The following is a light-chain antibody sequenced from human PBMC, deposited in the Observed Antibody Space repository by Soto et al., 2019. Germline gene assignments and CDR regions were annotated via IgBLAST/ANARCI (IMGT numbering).Light chain of an antibody. V-gene: IGKV3-20*01. J-gene: IGKJ1*01. CDR3: QQYSNSPMT. Sequence: EIVLTQSPGTLSLSPGERATLSCRASQSVSNNYLAWYQQKPGQAPRLLIYDASSRATGIPDRFSASGSGTDFTLTISRLEPEDFAVYFCQQYSNSPMTFGQGTKVDIK. CDR1: QSVSNNY. CDR2: DAS.